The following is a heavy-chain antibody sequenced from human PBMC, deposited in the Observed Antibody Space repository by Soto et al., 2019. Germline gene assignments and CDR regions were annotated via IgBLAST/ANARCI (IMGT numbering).Heavy chain of an antibody. CDR1: GYTFTGYY. J-gene: IGHJ4*02. Sequence: QVQLVQSGAEVKKPGASVKVSCKASGYTFTGYYMHWVRQAPGQGLEWMGWINPNSGGTNYAQKFQGRVTMTRDTSISTASMELSRLRSDDPAVYYCARDAIAVAGTEYYFDYWGQGTLVTVST. CDR2: INPNSGGT. D-gene: IGHD6-19*01. CDR3: ARDAIAVAGTEYYFDY. V-gene: IGHV1-2*02.